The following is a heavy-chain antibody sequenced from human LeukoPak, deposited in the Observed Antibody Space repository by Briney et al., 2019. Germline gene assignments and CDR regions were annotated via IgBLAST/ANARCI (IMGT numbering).Heavy chain of an antibody. D-gene: IGHD5-12*01. Sequence: GGSLRLSCAASGFTLSSYGMHWVRQAPGKGLEWVAVISYDGGHTYYADSVKGRFTISRDNAKNSLYLQMNSLRDEDTAVYYCARSRGSDYWGQGTLVTVSS. CDR2: ISYDGGHT. J-gene: IGHJ4*02. CDR3: ARSRGSDY. V-gene: IGHV3-33*08. CDR1: GFTLSSYG.